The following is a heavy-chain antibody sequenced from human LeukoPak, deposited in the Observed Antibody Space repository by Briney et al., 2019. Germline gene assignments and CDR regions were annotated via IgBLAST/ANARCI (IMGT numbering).Heavy chain of an antibody. CDR3: AKSYDSSGYYYYMDV. V-gene: IGHV3-23*01. CDR1: GFTFSSYA. Sequence: GGSLRLSCAASGFTFSSYAMSWVRQAPGKGLEWVSAISGSGGSTYYADSVKGRFTISRDNSKNTLYLQMNSLRAEDTAVYYCAKSYDSSGYYYYMDVWGKGTTVTVSS. J-gene: IGHJ6*03. CDR2: ISGSGGST. D-gene: IGHD3-22*01.